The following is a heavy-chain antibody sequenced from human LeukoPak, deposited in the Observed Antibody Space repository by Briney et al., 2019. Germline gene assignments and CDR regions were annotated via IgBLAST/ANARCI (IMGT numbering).Heavy chain of an antibody. CDR1: GGTFSSYA. Sequence: ASVKVSCKASGGTFSSYAISWVRQAPGQGLEWMGGIIPIFGTANYAQKFQGRVTMTEDTSTDTAYMELSSLRSEDTAVYYCATYLTVGYYFDYWGQGTLVTVSS. J-gene: IGHJ4*02. D-gene: IGHD1-14*01. CDR3: ATYLTVGYYFDY. CDR2: IIPIFGTA. V-gene: IGHV1-69*06.